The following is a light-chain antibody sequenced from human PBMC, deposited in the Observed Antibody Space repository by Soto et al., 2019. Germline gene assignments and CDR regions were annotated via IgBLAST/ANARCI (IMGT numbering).Light chain of an antibody. CDR2: GAS. CDR1: QIINTF. CDR3: QQSFAAPVT. V-gene: IGKV1-39*01. Sequence: DIQMTQSPSSLSASVGDNVMITCRASQIINTFLNWYQQKPGKAPKLLIYGASNLQSGVPSRFIGSGSGTHFTLSINSLRPEDFATYYCQQSFAAPVTFGGGTKVDIK. J-gene: IGKJ4*01.